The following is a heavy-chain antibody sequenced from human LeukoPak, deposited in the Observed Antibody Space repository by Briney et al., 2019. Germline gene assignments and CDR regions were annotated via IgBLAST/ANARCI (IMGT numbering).Heavy chain of an antibody. CDR1: GFTVSRNY. J-gene: IGHJ4*02. CDR2: IYSGGST. V-gene: IGHV3-53*01. Sequence: GGSLRLSCAASGFTVSRNYMTWVRQAPGKGLEWVSVIYSGGSTYYADSVKGRFTISSDNSKNTVYLQMNSLRAEDTAVYYCATEQQLGLDYWGQGTLVTVSS. CDR3: ATEQQLGLDY. D-gene: IGHD6-13*01.